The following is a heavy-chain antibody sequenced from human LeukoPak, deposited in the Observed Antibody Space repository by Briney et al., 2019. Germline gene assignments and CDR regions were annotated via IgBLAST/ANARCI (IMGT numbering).Heavy chain of an antibody. CDR3: ARVSTRGWHFDL. CDR2: ISSSGSTI. CDR1: GFTFSSYE. Sequence: GGSLRLSCAASGFTFSSYEMNWVRQAPGKGLEWVSYISSSGSTIYYADSVKGRFTISRDNAKNSLYLQMNSLRAEDTAVYYCARVSTRGWHFDLWGRGTLVTVSS. D-gene: IGHD2-2*01. V-gene: IGHV3-48*03. J-gene: IGHJ2*01.